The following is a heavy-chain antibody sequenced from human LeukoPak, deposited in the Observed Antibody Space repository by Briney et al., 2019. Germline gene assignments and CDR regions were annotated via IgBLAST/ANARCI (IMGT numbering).Heavy chain of an antibody. CDR3: AVGDIAVAGTFDY. CDR2: INHSGST. J-gene: IGHJ4*02. Sequence: PSETLSLTCTVSGGSISSSSYYWGWIRQPPGKGLEWIGEINHSGSTNYNPSLKSRVTISVDTSKNQFFLRLSSVTAADTAVYYCAVGDIAVAGTFDYWGQGTLVTVSS. V-gene: IGHV4-39*07. CDR1: GGSISSSSYY. D-gene: IGHD6-13*01.